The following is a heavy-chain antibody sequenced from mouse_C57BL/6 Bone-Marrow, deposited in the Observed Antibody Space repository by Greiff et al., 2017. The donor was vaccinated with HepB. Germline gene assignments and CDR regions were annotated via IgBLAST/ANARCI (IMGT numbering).Heavy chain of an antibody. Sequence: EVHLVESGPGLVKPSQSLSLTCSVTGYSITSGYYWNWIRQFPGNKLEWMGYISYDGSNNYNPSLKNRISITRDTSKNQFFLKLNSVTTEDTATYYCARDGSDPSWFAYWGQGTLVTVSA. D-gene: IGHD1-1*01. V-gene: IGHV3-6*01. CDR2: ISYDGSN. CDR3: ARDGSDPSWFAY. CDR1: GYSITSGYY. J-gene: IGHJ3*01.